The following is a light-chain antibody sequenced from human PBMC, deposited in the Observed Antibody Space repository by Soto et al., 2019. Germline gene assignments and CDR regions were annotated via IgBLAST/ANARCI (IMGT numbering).Light chain of an antibody. CDR1: QSVNSWN. CDR3: PRYDNPPVT. V-gene: IGKV3-20*01. J-gene: IGKJ4*01. Sequence: EIVLTQSPGTLSLSPGERATLSCRASQSVNSWNLVWYQQKPGQAPRLLIYGASSRAIGIPDRFSGSGSGTDFTLTITRLEPEDCELYYCPRYDNPPVTFGGRTKGEIK. CDR2: GAS.